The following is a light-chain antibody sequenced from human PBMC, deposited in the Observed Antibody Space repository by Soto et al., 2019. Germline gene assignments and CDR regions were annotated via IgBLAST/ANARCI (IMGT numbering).Light chain of an antibody. CDR3: SAYTSSTSVV. V-gene: IGLV2-14*01. CDR1: SSDVGDSNY. CDR2: EVT. J-gene: IGLJ2*01. Sequence: QSALTQPASVSGSPAQSITISCTGTSSDVGDSNYVSWYQQHPDKAPKLIIYEVTNRPSGVSNRFSGSKSGNTASLTISGLQADDEAHYYCSAYTSSTSVVFGGETKLTVL.